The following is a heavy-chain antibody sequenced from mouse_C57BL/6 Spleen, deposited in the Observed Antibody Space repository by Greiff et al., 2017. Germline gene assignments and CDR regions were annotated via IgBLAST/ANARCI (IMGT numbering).Heavy chain of an antibody. Sequence: VQRVESGAELVRPGASVTLSCKASGYTFTDYEMHWVKQTPVHGLEWIGAIDPETGGTAYNQKFKGKAILTADKSSSTAYMELRSLTSEDSAVYYCAYYYGSSEFAYWGQGTLVTVSA. J-gene: IGHJ3*01. D-gene: IGHD1-1*01. V-gene: IGHV1-15*01. CDR1: GYTFTDYE. CDR3: AYYYGSSEFAY. CDR2: IDPETGGT.